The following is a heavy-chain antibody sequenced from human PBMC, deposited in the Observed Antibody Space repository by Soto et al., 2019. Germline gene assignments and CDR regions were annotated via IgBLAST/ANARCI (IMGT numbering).Heavy chain of an antibody. V-gene: IGHV3-15*01. Sequence: EVQLVESGGGLVKPGGSLRLSCAASGFTFSNAWMSWVRQAPGKGLEWVGSIKSKTDGGTTDYAAPVKGRFTSSRDDSTNTLYRQMNSLKTEDTAVYYCNTDPGDYVGYWGQGNMVTVSS. CDR2: IKSKTDGGTT. D-gene: IGHD2-8*02. CDR3: NTDPGDYVGY. CDR1: GFTFSNAW. J-gene: IGHJ4*02.